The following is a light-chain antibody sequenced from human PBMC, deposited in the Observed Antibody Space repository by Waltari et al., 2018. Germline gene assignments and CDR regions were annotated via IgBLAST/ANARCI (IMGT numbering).Light chain of an antibody. V-gene: IGLV3-21*02. CDR2: DDD. Sequence: VLTQPPSVSVAPGQTATITCGGNNIGSKSVHWYQQKPGQATVLVVYDDDVRPPGIPERISGSNSANTASLTINRVEVGDEAAYFCQVWDNYADLVIFGGGTKLTVL. CDR3: QVWDNYADLVI. J-gene: IGLJ2*01. CDR1: NIGSKS.